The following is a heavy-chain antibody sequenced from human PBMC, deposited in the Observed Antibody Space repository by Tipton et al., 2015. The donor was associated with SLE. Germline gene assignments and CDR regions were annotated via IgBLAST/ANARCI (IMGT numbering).Heavy chain of an antibody. J-gene: IGHJ4*02. CDR3: ARHAGYYDSSGYSPYYFDY. D-gene: IGHD3-22*01. V-gene: IGHV4-39*01. CDR2: NYYSGSA. Sequence: LRLSCTVSGGSISSSSYYWGWIRQPPGKGLEWIGSNYYSGSAYYNPSLKSRVTISVDTSKNQFSLKLSSVTAADTAVYYCARHAGYYDSSGYSPYYFDYWGLGTLVTVSS. CDR1: GGSISSSSYY.